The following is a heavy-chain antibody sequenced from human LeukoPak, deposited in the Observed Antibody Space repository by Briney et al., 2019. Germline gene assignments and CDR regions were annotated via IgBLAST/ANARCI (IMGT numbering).Heavy chain of an antibody. V-gene: IGHV3-9*01. Sequence: GGSLRLSCAGSGFIFNNYAMHWVRQPPGKGLEWVSGISWNSGSIDYADSVKGRSTISRDNAKNSLYLQMNSLRVEDTAFYYCAKDNRRHYTSGPNPDSLHWGQGALVTVSS. CDR3: AKDNRRHYTSGPNPDSLH. J-gene: IGHJ4*02. CDR1: GFIFNNYA. CDR2: ISWNSGSI. D-gene: IGHD6-19*01.